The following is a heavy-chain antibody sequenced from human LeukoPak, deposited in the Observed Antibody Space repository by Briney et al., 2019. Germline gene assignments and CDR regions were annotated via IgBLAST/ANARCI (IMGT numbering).Heavy chain of an antibody. D-gene: IGHD6-19*01. CDR3: AREVAVAGRTGYLDL. V-gene: IGHV3-33*01. CDR2: IWYDGSNK. CDR1: GFTFSSYG. Sequence: GGSLRLSCAASGFTFSSYGMHWVRQAPDKGLEWVAVIWYDGSNKYYADSVKGRFTISRDNSKNTLYLQMNSLRAEDTAVYYCAREVAVAGRTGYLDLWGRGTLVTVSS. J-gene: IGHJ2*01.